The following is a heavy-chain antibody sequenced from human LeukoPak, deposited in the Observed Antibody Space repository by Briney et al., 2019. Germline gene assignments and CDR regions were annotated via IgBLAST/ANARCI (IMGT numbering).Heavy chain of an antibody. V-gene: IGHV3-21*01. CDR3: ARGDKQLVFNRNKGGFDP. CDR1: GFTFSSYS. Sequence: GGSLRLSCAASGFTFSSYSMNWVRQAPGKGLEWVSSISSSSSYIYYADSVKGRFTISRDNSKNTLYLQMNSLRTEDTAVYYCARGDKQLVFNRNKGGFDPWGQGTLVTVSS. CDR2: ISSSSSYI. J-gene: IGHJ5*02. D-gene: IGHD6-13*01.